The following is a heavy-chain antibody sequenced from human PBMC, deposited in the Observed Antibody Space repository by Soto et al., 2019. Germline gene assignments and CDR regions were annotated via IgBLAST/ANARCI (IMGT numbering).Heavy chain of an antibody. CDR1: GFIFSTYG. J-gene: IGHJ4*02. D-gene: IGHD1-26*01. CDR3: TKVYIVGTTWGYFES. Sequence: VQLVESGGGVVQPGGTLRLPCEASGFIFSTYGMHWVRQAPGKGLEWVAHISYDGSNEHYADSVKGRFTVSRDNAKNTLSLQLTSLRSEDTAVYYCTKVYIVGTTWGYFESWGQGTLVTVSS. V-gene: IGHV3-30*18. CDR2: ISYDGSNE.